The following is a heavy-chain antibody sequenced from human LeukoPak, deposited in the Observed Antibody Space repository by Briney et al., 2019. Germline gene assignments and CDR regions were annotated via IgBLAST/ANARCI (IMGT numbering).Heavy chain of an antibody. D-gene: IGHD3-9*01. CDR2: ISSSGSTN. J-gene: IGHJ4*02. V-gene: IGHV3-48*03. Sequence: GGSLRLSCAASGFTFSSYEMNWVRQAPGKGLEWVSSISSSGSTNYYADSVKGRFTISRDNAKNSLYLQMNSLRAEDTAVYYCARDPGILTGYYDWGQGIMVTVSS. CDR1: GFTFSSYE. CDR3: ARDPGILTGYYD.